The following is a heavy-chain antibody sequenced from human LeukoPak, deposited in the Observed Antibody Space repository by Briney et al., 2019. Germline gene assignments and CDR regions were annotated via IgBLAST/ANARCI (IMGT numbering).Heavy chain of an antibody. Sequence: SVTVSFKASGGTFSSYAISWVRQAPGQGLEWMGGIIPIFGTANYAQKFQGRVTITADESTSTAYMELSSLRSEDTAVYYCARDLLSNWNDDLGFDYWGQGTLVTVSS. CDR3: ARDLLSNWNDDLGFDY. CDR2: IIPIFGTA. V-gene: IGHV1-69*13. J-gene: IGHJ4*02. CDR1: GGTFSSYA. D-gene: IGHD1-1*01.